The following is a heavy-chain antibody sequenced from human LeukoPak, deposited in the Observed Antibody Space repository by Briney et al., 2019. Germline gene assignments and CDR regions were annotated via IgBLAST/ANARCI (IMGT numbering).Heavy chain of an antibody. CDR2: INPSGGST. J-gene: IGHJ4*02. CDR3: ARDVAGRRDGYNFDY. Sequence: ASVKVSCKASGYTFPSYFMHWVRQAPGQGLEWMGIINPSGGSTSYAQKFQGRVTMTRDTSTSTVYMELSSLRSEDTAVYYCARDVAGRRDGYNFDYWGQGTLVTVSS. CDR1: GYTFPSYF. V-gene: IGHV1-46*01. D-gene: IGHD5-24*01.